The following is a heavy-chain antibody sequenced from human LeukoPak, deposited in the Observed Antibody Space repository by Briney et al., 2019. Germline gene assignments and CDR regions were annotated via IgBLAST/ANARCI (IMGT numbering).Heavy chain of an antibody. Sequence: GGSLRLSCAASGFTVSSNYMSWVRQAPGKGLEWVAFIRYDGSNKYYADSVKGRFTISRDNSKNTLYLQMNSLRAEDTAVYYCAKGFLRDYYYYMDVWGKGTTVTVSS. CDR2: IRYDGSNK. V-gene: IGHV3-30*02. CDR3: AKGFLRDYYYYMDV. D-gene: IGHD3-16*01. CDR1: GFTVSSNY. J-gene: IGHJ6*03.